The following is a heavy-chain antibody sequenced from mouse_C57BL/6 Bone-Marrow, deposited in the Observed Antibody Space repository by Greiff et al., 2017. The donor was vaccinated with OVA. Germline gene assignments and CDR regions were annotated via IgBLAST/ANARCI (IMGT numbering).Heavy chain of an antibody. CDR2: ISNGGGST. J-gene: IGHJ3*01. D-gene: IGHD1-1*01. Sequence: EVKVEESGGGLVQPGGSLKLSCAASGFTFSDYYMYWVRQTPEKRLEWVAYISNGGGSTYYPDTVKGRFTISRDNAKNTLYLQMRRLKSEDTAMYYCARPGGSSTWFAYWGQGTLVTVSA. CDR3: ARPGGSSTWFAY. V-gene: IGHV5-12*01. CDR1: GFTFSDYY.